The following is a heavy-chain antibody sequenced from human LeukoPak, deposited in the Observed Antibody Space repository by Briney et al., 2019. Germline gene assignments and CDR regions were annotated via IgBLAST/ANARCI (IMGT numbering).Heavy chain of an antibody. Sequence: ASVKVSCKASGYTFTGYYIHWVRQAPGQGLEWMGWINPNSGGANYAQKFQGRVTMTRDTSINTAYMELSRLRSDDTAVYHCARGSFDYWGQGTLVTVSS. V-gene: IGHV1-2*02. D-gene: IGHD3-10*01. J-gene: IGHJ4*02. CDR3: ARGSFDY. CDR1: GYTFTGYY. CDR2: INPNSGGA.